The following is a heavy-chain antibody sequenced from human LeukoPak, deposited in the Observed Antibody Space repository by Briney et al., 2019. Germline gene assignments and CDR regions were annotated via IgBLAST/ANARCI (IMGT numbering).Heavy chain of an antibody. J-gene: IGHJ4*02. CDR1: GFTFNSYG. D-gene: IGHD6-19*01. CDR2: IWYDGSNK. CDR3: ARVRAPGIAVAGTYFDY. Sequence: PGGSLRLSCAASGFTFNSYGMHWVRQAPGKGLEWVTVIWYDGSNKYYADSVKGRFTISRDNSKNTLYLQVNSLRAEDTAVYYCARVRAPGIAVAGTYFDYWGQGTLVTVSS. V-gene: IGHV3-33*01.